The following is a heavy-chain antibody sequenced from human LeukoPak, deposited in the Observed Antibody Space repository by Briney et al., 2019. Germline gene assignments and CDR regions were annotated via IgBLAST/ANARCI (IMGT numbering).Heavy chain of an antibody. CDR3: ARGRGGSSPDAFDI. J-gene: IGHJ3*02. D-gene: IGHD3-16*01. CDR2: ISSSSSSYI. V-gene: IGHV3-21*01. CDR1: GFTFSSYS. Sequence: GGSLRLSCAASGFTFSSYSMNWVRQAPGKGLEWVSSISSSSSSYIYYADSVKGRFTISRDNAKNSLYLQMNSLRAEDTAVYYCARGRGGSSPDAFDIWGQGTMVTVSS.